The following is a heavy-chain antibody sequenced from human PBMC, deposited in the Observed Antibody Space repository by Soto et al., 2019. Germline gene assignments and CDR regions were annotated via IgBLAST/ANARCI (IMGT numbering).Heavy chain of an antibody. V-gene: IGHV3-7*03. CDR3: ARAHRYCSGGSCYPAPIDY. CDR2: INQDGSEK. D-gene: IGHD2-15*01. CDR1: GFTFSSYW. Sequence: LRLSCAASGFTFSSYWMSWVRQAPGKGQAWVANINQDGSEKYYVDSVQGRFTISRDNAKNSLYLHMNSLRDEDTAVYYCARAHRYCSGGSCYPAPIDYWGQGTLVTVSS. J-gene: IGHJ4*02.